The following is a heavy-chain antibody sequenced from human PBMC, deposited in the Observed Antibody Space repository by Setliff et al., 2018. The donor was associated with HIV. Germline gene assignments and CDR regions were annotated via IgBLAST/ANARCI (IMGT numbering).Heavy chain of an antibody. Sequence: ASVKVSCKASGFSFSRHYMHWVRQAPGEGLEWVAMINPSDGIPGYAQKFQDRVVVTRDTSRSIVYMELSSLLSEDTAVYFCTRAFPPMIPAAFDIWGLGTLVTVSS. CDR1: GFSFSRHY. J-gene: IGHJ3*02. V-gene: IGHV1-46*01. D-gene: IGHD3-16*01. CDR2: INPSDGIP. CDR3: TRAFPPMIPAAFDI.